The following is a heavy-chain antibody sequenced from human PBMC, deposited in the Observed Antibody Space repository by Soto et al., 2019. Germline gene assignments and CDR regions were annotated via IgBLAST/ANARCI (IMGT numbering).Heavy chain of an antibody. Sequence: QITLKESGPPLVKPTQTLTLTCTFSGFSLSTSGVGVGWIRQPPGKALEWLALIYRDDDKRYSSSLNSRLTITKDTSKNQVVLTMTNMDPVDTATYYCAHSRPPRLLDYWGQGTLVTVSS. D-gene: IGHD6-6*01. J-gene: IGHJ4*02. CDR3: AHSRPPRLLDY. CDR1: GFSLSTSGVG. CDR2: IYRDDDK. V-gene: IGHV2-5*02.